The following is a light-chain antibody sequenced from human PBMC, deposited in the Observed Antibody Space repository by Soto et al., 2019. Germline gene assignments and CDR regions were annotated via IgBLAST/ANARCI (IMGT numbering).Light chain of an antibody. Sequence: EIVLTQSPVTLSLSPGEEATLSCRASQSVTTRYLAWYQQKPGQPPKLLIYWASTRESGVPDRFSGSGSGTDFTLTISSLQAEDVAVYYCQQYYSTPSITFGQGTRLEIK. CDR1: QSVTTRY. CDR3: QQYYSTPSIT. V-gene: IGKV4-1*01. CDR2: WAS. J-gene: IGKJ5*01.